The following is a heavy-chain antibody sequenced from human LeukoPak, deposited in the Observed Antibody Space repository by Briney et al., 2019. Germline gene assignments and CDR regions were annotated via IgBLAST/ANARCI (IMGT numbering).Heavy chain of an antibody. CDR3: EKRGYCSGGSCYTGSDY. V-gene: IGHV4-59*08. Sequence: SETLSLTCTVSGGSISSYYWSWIRQPPGKGLEWIGYIYYSGSTNYNPSLKSRVTISVDTSKNQFSLRLSSVTAVDTAVYYCEKRGYCSGGSCYTGSDYWGQGHLVTVSS. CDR1: GGSISSYY. D-gene: IGHD2-15*01. J-gene: IGHJ4*02. CDR2: IYYSGST.